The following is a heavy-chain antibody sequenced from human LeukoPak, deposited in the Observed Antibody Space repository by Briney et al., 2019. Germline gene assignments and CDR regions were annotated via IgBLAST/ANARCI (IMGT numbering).Heavy chain of an antibody. V-gene: IGHV4-38-2*02. CDR1: GYSITSGHY. J-gene: IGHJ4*02. Sequence: PSETLSLTCTVSGYSITSGHYWGWIRQPPGKGLEWIGSLYEGETTYYNPSLKTRLTISLDTSKNQFSLRLSSVTAADTAVYYCGSNWSDFDYWGQGTLVTVSS. D-gene: IGHD1-1*01. CDR3: GSNWSDFDY. CDR2: LYEGETT.